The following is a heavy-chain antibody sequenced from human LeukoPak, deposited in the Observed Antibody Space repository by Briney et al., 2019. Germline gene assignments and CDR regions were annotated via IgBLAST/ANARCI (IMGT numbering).Heavy chain of an antibody. CDR3: ARGSSSWENYFDY. CDR1: GFTFSSYG. J-gene: IGHJ4*02. D-gene: IGHD6-13*01. Sequence: GGTLRLSCAASGFTFSSYGMSWVRQAPGKGLEWVSAISGSGGSTYYADSVKGRFTISRDNSKNTLYLQMNSLRAEDTAVYYCARGSSSWENYFDYWGQGTLVTVSS. V-gene: IGHV3-23*01. CDR2: ISGSGGST.